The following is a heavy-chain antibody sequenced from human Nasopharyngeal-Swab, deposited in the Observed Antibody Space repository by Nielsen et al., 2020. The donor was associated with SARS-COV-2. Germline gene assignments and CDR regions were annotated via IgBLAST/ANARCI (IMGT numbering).Heavy chain of an antibody. CDR3: ARGTYYYDSSGYYIDY. D-gene: IGHD3-22*01. CDR2: INPNSGGT. CDR1: GGTFSSYA. Sequence: ASVKVSCKASGGTFSSYAISWVRQAPGQGLEWMGRINPNSGGTNYAQKFQGRVTMTRDTSISTAYMELSRLRSDDTAVYYCARGTYYYDSSGYYIDYWGQGTLVTVSS. V-gene: IGHV1-2*06. J-gene: IGHJ4*02.